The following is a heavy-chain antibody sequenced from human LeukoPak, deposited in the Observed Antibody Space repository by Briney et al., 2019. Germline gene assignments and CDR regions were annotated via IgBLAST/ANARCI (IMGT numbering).Heavy chain of an antibody. CDR3: ASYPVMDY. CDR1: GFTFSNFG. CDR2: ISFDADNK. V-gene: IGHV3-30*03. J-gene: IGHJ4*02. Sequence: PGGSLRLSCTASGFTFSNFGMHWVRQAPGKGLEWVAFISFDADNKFYADSVKGRFTISRDNAKNSLYLQMNSLRAEDTAVYYCASYPVMDYWGQGTLVTVSS. D-gene: IGHD2-8*01.